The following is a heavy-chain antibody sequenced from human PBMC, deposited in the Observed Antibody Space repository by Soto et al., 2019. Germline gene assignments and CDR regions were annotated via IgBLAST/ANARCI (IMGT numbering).Heavy chain of an antibody. CDR2: IYYSGST. Sequence: SETLSLTCTVSGGSISSYYWSWIRQPPGKGLEWIGYIYYSGSTNYNPSLKSRVTISVDTSKNQFSLKLSSVTAADTAVYYCGRHLDVFVVVPAAPHYYYYGMDVGGQGTTVTVSS. V-gene: IGHV4-59*01. J-gene: IGHJ6*02. CDR3: GRHLDVFVVVPAAPHYYYYGMDV. D-gene: IGHD2-2*01. CDR1: GGSISSYY.